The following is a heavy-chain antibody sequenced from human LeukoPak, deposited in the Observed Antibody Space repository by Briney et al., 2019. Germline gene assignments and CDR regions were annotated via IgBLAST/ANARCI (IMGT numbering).Heavy chain of an antibody. V-gene: IGHV4-34*01. CDR1: EGSFSDYY. Sequence: SETLSLTCGVYEGSFSDYYWSWSRQPPGKGLEWIGEINRRGTTNYNPSLKTRVTIPIDTSKNQFALKLTSVTAADTAVYYCARDGGSNNYWFDSWGQGTLVTVSS. D-gene: IGHD4-23*01. CDR3: ARDGGSNNYWFDS. J-gene: IGHJ5*01. CDR2: INRRGTT.